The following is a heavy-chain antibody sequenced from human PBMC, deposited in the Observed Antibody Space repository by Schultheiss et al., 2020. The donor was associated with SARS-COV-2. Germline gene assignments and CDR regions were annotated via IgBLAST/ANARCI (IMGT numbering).Heavy chain of an antibody. J-gene: IGHJ6*02. D-gene: IGHD3-3*01. V-gene: IGHV3-9*01. CDR1: GFTFDDYA. Sequence: GGSLRLSCAASGFTFDDYAMHWVRQAPGKGLEWVSGISWNSGSIGYADSVKGRFTISRDNSKNTLYLQMNSLRAEDTAVYYCARGGYYDFWSGMADYYYYYGMDVWGQGTTVTVSS. CDR2: ISWNSGSI. CDR3: ARGGYYDFWSGMADYYYYYGMDV.